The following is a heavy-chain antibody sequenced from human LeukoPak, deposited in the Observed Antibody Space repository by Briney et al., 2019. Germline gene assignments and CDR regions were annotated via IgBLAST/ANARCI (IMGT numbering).Heavy chain of an antibody. J-gene: IGHJ4*02. CDR2: ISGSGGST. Sequence: GGSLRLSCAASGFTFSSYAMSWVRQAPGKGLEWVSAISGSGGSTYYADSVKGRFTISRDNSKNTLYLQMNSLRAEDTAVYYCAKASAMIVVVSKHYDYWGQGTLVTVSS. V-gene: IGHV3-23*01. D-gene: IGHD3-22*01. CDR3: AKASAMIVVVSKHYDY. CDR1: GFTFSSYA.